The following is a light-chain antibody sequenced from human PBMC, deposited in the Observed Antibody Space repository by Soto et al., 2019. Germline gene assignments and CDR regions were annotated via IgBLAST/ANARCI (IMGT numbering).Light chain of an antibody. CDR3: HQYNSYLWK. Sequence: IQMTHSPSTLPESVGYRVRISRRASQSISSWLAWYQQKPGKAPKLLIYDASSLQSGVPSRFSGSGSGTEFTPTISSMQTDDFATYYCHQYNSYLWKFGQRTKV. V-gene: IGKV1-5*01. J-gene: IGKJ1*01. CDR2: DAS. CDR1: QSISSW.